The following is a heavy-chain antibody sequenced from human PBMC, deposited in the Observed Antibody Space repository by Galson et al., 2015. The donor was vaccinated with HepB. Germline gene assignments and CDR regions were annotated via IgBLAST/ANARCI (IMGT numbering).Heavy chain of an antibody. CDR3: ARDSGSHLIYYYYGMDV. D-gene: IGHD1-26*01. J-gene: IGHJ6*02. CDR1: GYTFTSYG. V-gene: IGHV1-18*01. Sequence: QSGAEVKKPGASVKVSCKASGYTFTSYGISWVRQAPGQGLEWMGWISAYNGNTNYAQKLQGRVTMTTDTSTSTAYMELRSLRSDDTAVYYCARDSGSHLIYYYYGMDVWGQGTTVTVSS. CDR2: ISAYNGNT.